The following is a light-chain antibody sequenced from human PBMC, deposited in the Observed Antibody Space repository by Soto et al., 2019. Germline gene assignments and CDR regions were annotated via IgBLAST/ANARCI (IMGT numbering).Light chain of an antibody. J-gene: IGKJ1*01. Sequence: EIVLTQSPGSLSLSPGQRATLSCRASQSVDTTFFAWYQKEPGQAPRLLIYGASKRATGIPDRFSGSGSGTDFTLIISRLGPEYFAVYYCQRYMGSVTFGQAAKVASK. CDR1: QSVDTTF. CDR2: GAS. V-gene: IGKV3-20*01. CDR3: QRYMGSVT.